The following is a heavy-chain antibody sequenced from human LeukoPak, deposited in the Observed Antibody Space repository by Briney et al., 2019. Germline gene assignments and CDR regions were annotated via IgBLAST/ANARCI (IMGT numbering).Heavy chain of an antibody. CDR2: INHSGST. V-gene: IGHV4-34*01. CDR1: GGSFSGYY. Sequence: SETLSLTCAVYGGSFSGYYWSWIRQPPGKGLEWIGEINHSGSTNYNPSLKSRVTISVDTSKNQFSLKLSSVTAADTAVYYCARDGDSSSIVGWFDPWGQGTLVTVSS. J-gene: IGHJ5*02. D-gene: IGHD6-6*01. CDR3: ARDGDSSSIVGWFDP.